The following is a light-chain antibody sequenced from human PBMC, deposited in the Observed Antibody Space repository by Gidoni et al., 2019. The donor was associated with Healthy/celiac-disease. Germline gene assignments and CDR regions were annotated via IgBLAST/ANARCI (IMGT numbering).Light chain of an antibody. CDR2: AAS. J-gene: IGKJ1*01. Sequence: IQLTQSPSSLSASVGDRVTITCRASQGISSYLNWYQQKPGKAPKLLIYAASTLQRGVPSRFSGSGSGTDFTLTISSLQPEDFATYYCQQSNSHPLTFGQGTKVEIK. CDR1: QGISSY. CDR3: QQSNSHPLT. V-gene: IGKV1-9*01.